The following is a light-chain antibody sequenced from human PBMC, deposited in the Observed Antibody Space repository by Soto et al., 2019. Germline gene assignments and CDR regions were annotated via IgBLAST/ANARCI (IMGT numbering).Light chain of an antibody. CDR1: QSISSW. V-gene: IGKV1-5*03. CDR2: KAS. CDR3: QQYDSYPLT. J-gene: IGKJ4*01. Sequence: DIQMTQSPSTLSASVEDRVTITCRARQSISSWLAWYQQKPGKAPNLLIYKASSLESGVPSRFSGSGSGTEFTLTISSLQPDVFATYYCQQYDSYPLTFGGGTKVEIK.